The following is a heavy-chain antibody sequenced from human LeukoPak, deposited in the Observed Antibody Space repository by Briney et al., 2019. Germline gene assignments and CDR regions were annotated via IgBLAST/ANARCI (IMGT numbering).Heavy chain of an antibody. D-gene: IGHD2-15*01. CDR2: IIPNFGTA. CDR1: GGTFTSYA. V-gene: IGHV1-69*13. Sequence: ASVKVSCKASGGTFTSYAISWVRQAPGQGLEWMGGIIPNFGTANYAQKFQGRATITADESTSTAYMELSSLRSEDTAVYYCARVASSGGADIDYWGQGTLVTVSS. CDR3: ARVASSGGADIDY. J-gene: IGHJ4*02.